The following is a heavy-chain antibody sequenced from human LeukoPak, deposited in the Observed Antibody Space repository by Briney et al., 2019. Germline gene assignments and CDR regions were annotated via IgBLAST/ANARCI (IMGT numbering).Heavy chain of an antibody. V-gene: IGHV1-18*01. J-gene: IGHJ6*02. CDR1: GYTFTSYG. CDR2: ISAYNGST. CDR3: ARDRQQLAWRYYYYYGMDV. Sequence: ASVKVSCKASGYTFTSYGISWVRQAPGQGLEWMGWISAYNGSTNYAQKLQGRVTMTTDTSTSTAYMELRSLRSDDTAVYYCARDRQQLAWRYYYYYGMDVWGQGTTVTVSS. D-gene: IGHD6-13*01.